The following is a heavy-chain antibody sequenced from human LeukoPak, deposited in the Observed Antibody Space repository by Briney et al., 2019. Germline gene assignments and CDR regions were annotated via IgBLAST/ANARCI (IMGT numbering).Heavy chain of an antibody. J-gene: IGHJ3*02. CDR1: GFSFTNYN. CDR3: ARDLAWDAFDI. V-gene: IGHV3-21*01. CDR2: IHSSSGSI. Sequence: GGSLRLSCAASGFSFTNYNMHWVRQAPGKGLEWVSSIHSSSGSIYYADSLKGRFTISRDNAKNSLYLQMNSLRAEDTAVYYCARDLAWDAFDIWGQGTMVSVSS.